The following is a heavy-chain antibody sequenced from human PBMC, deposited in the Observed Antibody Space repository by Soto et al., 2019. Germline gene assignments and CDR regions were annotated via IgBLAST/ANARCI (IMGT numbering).Heavy chain of an antibody. D-gene: IGHD3-10*01. Sequence: QVQLVESGGGVVQPGRSLRLSCAASGFTFSSYGMHWVRQAPGKGLEWVAVIWYDGSNKYYADSVKGRFTISRDNSKNTLYLQKNSLRAEDTAVYYGARALSHNGESYYYYGMDVWGQGTTVTVSS. V-gene: IGHV3-33*01. CDR3: ARALSHNGESYYYYGMDV. J-gene: IGHJ6*02. CDR1: GFTFSSYG. CDR2: IWYDGSNK.